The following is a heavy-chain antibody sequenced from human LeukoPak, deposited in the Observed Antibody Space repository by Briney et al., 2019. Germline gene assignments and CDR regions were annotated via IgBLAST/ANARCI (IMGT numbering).Heavy chain of an antibody. D-gene: IGHD5-18*01. J-gene: IGHJ4*02. V-gene: IGHV3-21*01. CDR3: ARDRWGYSYGGD. Sequence: GGSLRLSCAASGFTFSSYGMHWVRQAPGKGLEWVSAISGSGGSTYYADSVKGRFTISRDNAKNSLYLQMNSLRVEDTAVYYCARDRWGYSYGGDWGQGTLVTVSS. CDR1: GFTFSSYG. CDR2: ISGSGGST.